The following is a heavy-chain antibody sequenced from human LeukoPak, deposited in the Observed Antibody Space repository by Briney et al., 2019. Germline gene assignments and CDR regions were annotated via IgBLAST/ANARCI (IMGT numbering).Heavy chain of an antibody. V-gene: IGHV3-23*01. CDR3: AKTDSYYGGNSGSDY. D-gene: IGHD4-23*01. Sequence: GGSLGLSCAASGFTFSSYGMSWVRQAPGKGLEWVSAISGSGGSTYYADSVKGRFTISRDNSKNTLYLQMNSLRAEDTAVYYCAKTDSYYGGNSGSDYWGQGTLVTVSS. J-gene: IGHJ4*02. CDR2: ISGSGGST. CDR1: GFTFSSYG.